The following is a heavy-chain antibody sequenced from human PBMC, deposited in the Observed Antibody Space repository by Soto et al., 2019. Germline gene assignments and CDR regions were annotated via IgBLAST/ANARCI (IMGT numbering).Heavy chain of an antibody. J-gene: IGHJ3*02. D-gene: IGHD2-2*01. CDR2: IYYSGST. Sequence: QLQLQESGPGLVKPSETLSLTCTVSGGSISSSSYYWGWIRQPPGKGLEWIGSIYYSGSTYYNPSLKSRVTISVETSKNQFSLKLSSVTAADTAVYYCARQMKVYCSSTSCYAFDIWGQGTMVTVSS. CDR1: GGSISSSSYY. CDR3: ARQMKVYCSSTSCYAFDI. V-gene: IGHV4-39*01.